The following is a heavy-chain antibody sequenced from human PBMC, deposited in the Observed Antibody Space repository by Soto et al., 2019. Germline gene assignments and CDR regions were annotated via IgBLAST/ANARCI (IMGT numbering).Heavy chain of an antibody. V-gene: IGHV3-30-3*01. D-gene: IGHD3-16*02. CDR1: GLTFSSYA. CDR2: ISYDGSNK. J-gene: IGHJ4*02. Sequence: QVQLVESGGGVVQPGRSLRLSCAASGLTFSSYAMHWVRQAPGKGLEWVAVISYDGSNKYYADSVKGRFTISRDNSKNTLYLQMNSLRAEDTAVYYCARGIVEMAYYFDYWGQGTLVTVSS. CDR3: ARGIVEMAYYFDY.